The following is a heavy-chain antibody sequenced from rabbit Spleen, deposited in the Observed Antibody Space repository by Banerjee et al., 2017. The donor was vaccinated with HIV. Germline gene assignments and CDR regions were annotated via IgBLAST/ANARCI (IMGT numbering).Heavy chain of an antibody. CDR1: GFSLFTYW. J-gene: IGHJ6*01. Sequence: QSLEESGGGLVKPGGTLTLTCKASGFSLFTYWMCWVRQAPGKGLELIGCIFAGDGSTDYTNWVNGRFSISREKAQNTVFLQMTRLTAADTATYFCARDTSSSFYSYGMDLWGPGTLVTV. D-gene: IGHD1-1*01. CDR3: ARDTSSSFYSYGMDL. CDR2: IFAGDGST. V-gene: IGHV1S43*01.